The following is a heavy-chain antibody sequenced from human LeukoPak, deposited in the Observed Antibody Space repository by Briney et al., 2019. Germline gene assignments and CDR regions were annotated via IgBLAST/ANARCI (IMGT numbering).Heavy chain of an antibody. J-gene: IGHJ4*02. D-gene: IGHD5-18*01. CDR3: ARANSGYVVY. CDR1: X. V-gene: IGHV3-21*01. CDR2: ISSSSSYI. Sequence: XMNWVRXAPGKGLEWVSSISSSSSYIYYADSVKGRFTISRDNAKNSLYLQMNSLRAEDTAVYYCARANSGYVVYWGQGTLVTVSS.